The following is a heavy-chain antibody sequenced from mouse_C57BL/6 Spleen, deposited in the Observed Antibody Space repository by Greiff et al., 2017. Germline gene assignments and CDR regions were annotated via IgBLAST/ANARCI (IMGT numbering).Heavy chain of an antibody. V-gene: IGHV1-82*01. D-gene: IGHD3-2*02. Sequence: VQLQESGPELVKPGASVKISCKASGYAFSSSWMNWVKQRPGKGLEWIGRIYPGDGDTNYNGKFKGKATLTADKSSSTAYMQLSSLTSEDSAVYYCARVDSSGYGWGQGTTLTVSS. J-gene: IGHJ2*01. CDR3: ARVDSSGYG. CDR2: IYPGDGDT. CDR1: GYAFSSSW.